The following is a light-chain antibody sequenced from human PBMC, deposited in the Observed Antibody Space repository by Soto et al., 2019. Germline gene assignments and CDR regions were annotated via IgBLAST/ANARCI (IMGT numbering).Light chain of an antibody. CDR1: SSDVGGYNY. CDR2: DVS. Sequence: QSVLTQPASVSGSPGQSITISCTGTSSDVGGYNYVSWYQQHPGKAPKLLIYDVSSRPSGVSNRFAGSKSCNTASLTISGLQAEDESDYYCSSYTSSSPYVFGTGTKVTVL. CDR3: SSYTSSSPYV. V-gene: IGLV2-14*01. J-gene: IGLJ1*01.